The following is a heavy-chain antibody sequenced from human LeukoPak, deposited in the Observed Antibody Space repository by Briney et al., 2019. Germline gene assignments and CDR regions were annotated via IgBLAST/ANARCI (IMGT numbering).Heavy chain of an antibody. J-gene: IGHJ4*02. Sequence: GGSLRLSCAASGFTFSSYSMNWVRQAPGKGLEWVSSISSSSSYIYYADSVKGRFTISRDNAKNSLYLQMNSLRAEDTAVYYCARDPQGYNWNDVGYFDYWGQGTLVTVSS. CDR2: ISSSSSYI. D-gene: IGHD1-1*01. CDR1: GFTFSSYS. V-gene: IGHV3-21*01. CDR3: ARDPQGYNWNDVGYFDY.